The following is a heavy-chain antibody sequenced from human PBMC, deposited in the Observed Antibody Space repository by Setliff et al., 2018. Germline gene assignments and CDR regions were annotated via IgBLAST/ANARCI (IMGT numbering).Heavy chain of an antibody. J-gene: IGHJ5*02. V-gene: IGHV3-74*03. D-gene: IGHD1-26*01. CDR2: ISTDGSSI. CDR3: ARVGSKPQLGWFDP. CDR1: GFTFGTYW. Sequence: GESLKISCVTSGFTFGTYWMHWVRQAPGQGLVWVARISTDGSSITYADSVKGRFTISRDNARNTLYLQMNSLTAEDTAVYYCARVGSKPQLGWFDPWGQGTLVTVSS.